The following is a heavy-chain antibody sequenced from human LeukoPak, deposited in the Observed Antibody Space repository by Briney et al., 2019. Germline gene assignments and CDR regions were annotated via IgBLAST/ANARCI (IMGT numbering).Heavy chain of an antibody. CDR2: IHTDGSAT. CDR3: TRGTTAARPDYFDY. Sequence: PGGSLRLSCAASGFTFSGYGMHWVRQAPGKGLVWVSRIHTDGSATDYADSVKGRFTISRDNAKNTLFLQMNSLRDEDTAVYYCTRGTTAARPDYFDYWGQGTLVTVSS. V-gene: IGHV3-74*01. J-gene: IGHJ4*02. D-gene: IGHD6-6*01. CDR1: GFTFSGYG.